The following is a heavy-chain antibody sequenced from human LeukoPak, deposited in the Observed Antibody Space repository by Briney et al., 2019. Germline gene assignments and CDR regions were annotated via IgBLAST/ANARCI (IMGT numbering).Heavy chain of an antibody. D-gene: IGHD3-3*01. V-gene: IGHV4-34*01. Sequence: SETLSLTCAVYGGSFSGYYWSWIRQPPGKGLEWIGEINHSGSTNYNPSLKSRVTISVDTSKNQFSLKLSSVTAADTAVYYCARSNLSGWFDPWGQGTLVTVSS. J-gene: IGHJ5*02. CDR2: INHSGST. CDR3: ARSNLSGWFDP. CDR1: GGSFSGYY.